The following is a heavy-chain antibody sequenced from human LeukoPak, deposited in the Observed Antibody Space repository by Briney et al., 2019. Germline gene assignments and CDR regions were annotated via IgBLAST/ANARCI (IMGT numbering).Heavy chain of an antibody. V-gene: IGHV4-59*08. CDR1: GGSISGNY. Sequence: QSSETLSLTCTVSGGSISGNYWSWIRQPPGKGLEWIGYAYSSGHTNYNSSLKSRVTMSLDTSKSQFSLRLSSVTAADTAVYFCARHPFATPFDYWGPGTLVTVSS. J-gene: IGHJ4*02. CDR3: ARHPFATPFDY. D-gene: IGHD2-15*01. CDR2: AYSSGHT.